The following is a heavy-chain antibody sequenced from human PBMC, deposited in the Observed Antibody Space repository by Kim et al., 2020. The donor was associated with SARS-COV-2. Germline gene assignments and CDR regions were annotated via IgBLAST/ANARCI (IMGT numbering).Heavy chain of an antibody. Sequence: ASVKVSCKASGYNFITNGVQWVRQAPGQRLEWMGWINAANGNTKYSEKFQGRVAITRDTSATTAYLELSSLTSEDTTVYYCARSGATSSSWPDYWGQGTLVTVAS. CDR3: ARSGATSSSWPDY. CDR2: INAANGNT. D-gene: IGHD5-12*01. CDR1: GYNFITNG. V-gene: IGHV1-3*01. J-gene: IGHJ4*02.